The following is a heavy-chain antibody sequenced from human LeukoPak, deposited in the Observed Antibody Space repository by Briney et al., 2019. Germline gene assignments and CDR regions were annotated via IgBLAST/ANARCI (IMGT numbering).Heavy chain of an antibody. D-gene: IGHD5-12*01. V-gene: IGHV4-59*01. CDR1: GGSISSYY. CDR3: ARLRGYSGYDRNYYYGMDV. CDR2: IYYSGST. Sequence: SETLSLTCTVSGGSISSYYWSWIRQPPGKGLEWIGYIYYSGSTNYNPSLKSRVTISVDTSKNQFSLKLSSVTAADTAVYYCARLRGYSGYDRNYYYGMDVWGQGTTVTVSS. J-gene: IGHJ6*02.